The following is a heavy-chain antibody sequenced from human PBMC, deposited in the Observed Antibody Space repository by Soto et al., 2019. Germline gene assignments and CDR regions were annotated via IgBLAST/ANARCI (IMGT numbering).Heavy chain of an antibody. Sequence: QVQLVESGGGVVQPGRSLRLSCAASGFTFRTYGMHWVRQAPGKGLEWVALISYDGSNRYYADSAKGRFTISSDTSKNTLFLQMNSLRPEDTAVYYCAKTKQQLGDYYYAMDVWGQGTTVIVSS. J-gene: IGHJ6*02. CDR1: GFTFRTYG. CDR2: ISYDGSNR. V-gene: IGHV3-30*18. D-gene: IGHD6-13*01. CDR3: AKTKQQLGDYYYAMDV.